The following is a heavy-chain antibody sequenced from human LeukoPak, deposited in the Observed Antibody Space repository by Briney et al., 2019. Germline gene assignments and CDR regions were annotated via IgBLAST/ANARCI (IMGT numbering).Heavy chain of an antibody. CDR1: GGSVSGYY. V-gene: IGHV4-59*08. J-gene: IGHJ4*02. Sequence: SETLSLICTVSGGSVSGYYWSWVRQPPGKGLEWIGDIYYTGTTLHSPYLTRRATMSVDTSENQFSLKLSSVTAADTAVYYCARHDAVPVIRRGFDFWGQGTLVTVSS. D-gene: IGHD2-21*02. CDR3: ARHDAVPVIRRGFDF. CDR2: IYYTGTT.